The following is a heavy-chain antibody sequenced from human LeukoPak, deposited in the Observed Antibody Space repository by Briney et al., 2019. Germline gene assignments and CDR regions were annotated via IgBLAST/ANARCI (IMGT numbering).Heavy chain of an antibody. CDR1: GGSIRSYY. Sequence: PSETLSLTCTVTGGSIRSYYWSWIRQPPGKGLEWIGYIYYSGSTNYNPSLKSRVTISVDTSKNQFSLKLSSVTAADTAVYYCARDRVRFDPWGQGTLVTVSS. D-gene: IGHD3-10*01. V-gene: IGHV4-59*01. CDR2: IYYSGST. CDR3: ARDRVRFDP. J-gene: IGHJ5*02.